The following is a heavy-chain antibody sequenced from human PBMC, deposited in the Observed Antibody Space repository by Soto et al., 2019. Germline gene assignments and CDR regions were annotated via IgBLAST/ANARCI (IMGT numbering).Heavy chain of an antibody. CDR1: GFTFSDHY. Sequence: EVQLVESGGGLVQPGGSLRLSCAASGFTFSDHYMDWVRQAPGKGLEWVARSRNRVNSHTTEYAASVKGRFTISRDESKSSLYLQMHSLKIEHTAVYYCTRGLLGGAPAYTFHGMDVWGQGTTVTVSS. CDR2: SRNRVNSHTT. D-gene: IGHD3-16*01. J-gene: IGHJ6*01. V-gene: IGHV3-72*01. CDR3: TRGLLGGAPAYTFHGMDV.